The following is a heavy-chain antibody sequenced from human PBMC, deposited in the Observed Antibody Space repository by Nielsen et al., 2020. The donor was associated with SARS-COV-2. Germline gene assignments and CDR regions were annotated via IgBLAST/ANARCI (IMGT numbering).Heavy chain of an antibody. V-gene: IGHV3-30*18. Sequence: GESLKISCAASGFIFNSYLMHWVRQAPGKGLEWLTLISYDGGNKYYADSVKGRFTISRDNSKNILYLQMNSLRPEDTAIYYCAKDLYYGSGSGYSVAIDVWGQGTMVTVSS. D-gene: IGHD3-10*01. CDR1: GFIFNSYL. J-gene: IGHJ3*01. CDR2: ISYDGGNK. CDR3: AKDLYYGSGSGYSVAIDV.